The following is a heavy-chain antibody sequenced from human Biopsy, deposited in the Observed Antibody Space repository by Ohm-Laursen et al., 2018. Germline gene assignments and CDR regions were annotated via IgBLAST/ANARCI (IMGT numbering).Heavy chain of an antibody. V-gene: IGHV1-69*06. D-gene: IGHD3-9*01. CDR1: GGTFSNYG. CDR2: NIPILGTG. CDR3: ATKLTGYFHH. J-gene: IGHJ1*01. Sequence: SSVKVSCNAPGGTFSNYGVNWVRQAPGQGLEWLGGNIPILGTGNYAQKFQDRVTVAADTSTSTATMELRSLRSDDTAVYYCATKLTGYFHHWGQGTLVIVSA.